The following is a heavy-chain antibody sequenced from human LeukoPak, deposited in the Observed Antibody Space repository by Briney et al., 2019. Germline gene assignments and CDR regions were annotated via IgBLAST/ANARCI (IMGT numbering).Heavy chain of an antibody. CDR3: ATLDSSSWYLSHQPFVGY. V-gene: IGHV1-2*02. CDR2: INPNSGGT. J-gene: IGHJ4*02. Sequence: ASVKVSCKASGYTFTTYAMNWVRQAPGQGLEWMGWINPNSGGTNYAQKFQGRVTMTRDTSISTAYMELSRLRSDDTAVYYCATLDSSSWYLSHQPFVGYWGQGTLVTVSS. D-gene: IGHD6-13*01. CDR1: GYTFTTYA.